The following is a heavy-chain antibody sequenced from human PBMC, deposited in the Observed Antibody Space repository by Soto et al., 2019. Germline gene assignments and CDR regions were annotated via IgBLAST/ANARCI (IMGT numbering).Heavy chain of an antibody. J-gene: IGHJ6*03. D-gene: IGHD1-26*01. CDR1: GGTFSSYT. CDR2: IIPILGIA. Sequence: SVKVSCKASGGTFSSYTISWVRQAPGQGLEWMGRIIPILGIANYAQKFQGRVTITADKSTSTAYMELSSLRSEDTAVYYCAGGSPQKSWSPYYYYMDVWGKGTTVTVSS. CDR3: AGGSPQKSWSPYYYYMDV. V-gene: IGHV1-69*02.